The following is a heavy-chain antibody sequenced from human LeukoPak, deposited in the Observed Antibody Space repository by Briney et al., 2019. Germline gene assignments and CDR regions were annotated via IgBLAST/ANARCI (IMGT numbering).Heavy chain of an antibody. CDR2: INTNTGNP. D-gene: IGHD3-9*01. Sequence: GASVKVSCKASGYTFTSYAMNWVRQAPGQGLEWMGWINTNTGNPTYAQGFTGRFVFSLDTSVSTAYLQISSLKAEDTAVYYCARDQEPYYDILTGYHAADAFDIWGQGTMVTVSS. J-gene: IGHJ3*02. CDR3: ARDQEPYYDILTGYHAADAFDI. CDR1: GYTFTSYA. V-gene: IGHV7-4-1*02.